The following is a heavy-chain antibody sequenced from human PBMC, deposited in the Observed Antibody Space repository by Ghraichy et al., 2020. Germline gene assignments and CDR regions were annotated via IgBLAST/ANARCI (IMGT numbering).Heavy chain of an antibody. Sequence: SETLSLTCTVSGGSISSYYWSWIRQPPGKGLEWIGYIYYSGSTNYNPSLKSRVTISVDTSKNQFSLKLSSVTAADTAVYYCARDYYGSGSYYYPDYYYYMDVWGKGTTVTVSS. CDR3: ARDYYGSGSYYYPDYYYYMDV. J-gene: IGHJ6*03. V-gene: IGHV4-59*01. CDR1: GGSISSYY. D-gene: IGHD3-10*01. CDR2: IYYSGST.